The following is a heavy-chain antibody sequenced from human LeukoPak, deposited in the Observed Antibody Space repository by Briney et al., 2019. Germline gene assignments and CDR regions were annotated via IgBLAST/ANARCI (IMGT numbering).Heavy chain of an antibody. CDR1: GGSFSGYY. CDR2: IYYSGST. J-gene: IGHJ4*02. V-gene: IGHV4-59*01. Sequence: SETPSLTCAVYGGSFSGYYWSWIRQPPGKGLEWIGYIYYSGSTNYNPSLKSRVTISVDTSKNQFSLKLSSVTAADTAVYYCARGYYDRRYFDYWGQGTLVTVSS. CDR3: ARGYYDRRYFDY. D-gene: IGHD3-22*01.